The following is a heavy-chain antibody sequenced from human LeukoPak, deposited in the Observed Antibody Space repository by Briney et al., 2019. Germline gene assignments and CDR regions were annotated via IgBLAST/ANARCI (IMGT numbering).Heavy chain of an antibody. CDR2: INPNSGGT. CDR3: VRFAEQLWPPYAFDI. D-gene: IGHD5-18*01. V-gene: IGHV1-2*02. Sequence: ASVNVSCMASGYTFTGYYMHWVRQAPGQGLEWMGWINPNSGGTNYAQKFQGRVTMTRDTSISTAYMELSRLRSDDTAVYYCVRFAEQLWPPYAFDIWGQGTMVTVSS. J-gene: IGHJ3*02. CDR1: GYTFTGYY.